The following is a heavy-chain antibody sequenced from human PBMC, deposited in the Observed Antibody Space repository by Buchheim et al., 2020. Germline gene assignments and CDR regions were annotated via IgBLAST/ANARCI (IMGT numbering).Heavy chain of an antibody. Sequence: QVQLVESGGGVVQPGRSLRLSCAASGFTFSSFGMHWVRQAPGKGLEWVAVIWYDGRNQYYADSVKGRFTISRDNSKNTLYLQMNSLSAEDTAVYHCARDQGSYNTSPDYWGQGTL. CDR3: ARDQGSYNTSPDY. CDR1: GFTFSSFG. J-gene: IGHJ4*02. V-gene: IGHV3-33*01. D-gene: IGHD5-18*01. CDR2: IWYDGRNQ.